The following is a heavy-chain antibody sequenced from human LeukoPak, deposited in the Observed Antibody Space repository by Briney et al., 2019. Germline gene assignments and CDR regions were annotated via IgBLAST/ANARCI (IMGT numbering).Heavy chain of an antibody. CDR1: GFTFSSYW. D-gene: IGHD6-6*01. J-gene: IGHJ4*02. CDR3: ARDGHSSSAGGFDY. V-gene: IGHV3-7*01. Sequence: GGSLRLSCAASGFTFSSYWMSWVRQAPGKGLEGVSNIKQDGSEKNYVDSVKGRFTISRDNAKNSLYLQMNSLRAEDTAVYYCARDGHSSSAGGFDYWGQGTLVTVSS. CDR2: IKQDGSEK.